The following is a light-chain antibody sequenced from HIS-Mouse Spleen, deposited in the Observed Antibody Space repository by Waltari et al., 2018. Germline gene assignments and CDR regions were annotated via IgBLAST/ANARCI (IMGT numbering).Light chain of an antibody. CDR3: SSYTSSSTEV. V-gene: IGLV2-14*03. CDR2: DCS. CDR1: SSDLGGVNY. Sequence: QSALTQPASVSGSPGQSITISCTGTSSDLGGVNYVSWYQQHPGKAPKLMIYDCSNRPSGVSNRFSGSKSGNTASLTISGLQAEDEADYYCSSYTSSSTEVFGGGTKLTVL. J-gene: IGLJ2*01.